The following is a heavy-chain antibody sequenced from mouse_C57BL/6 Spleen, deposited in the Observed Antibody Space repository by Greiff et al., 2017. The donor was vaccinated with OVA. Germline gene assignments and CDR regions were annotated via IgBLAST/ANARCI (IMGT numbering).Heavy chain of an antibody. D-gene: IGHD1-1*01. Sequence: EVKLMESGGGLVKPGGSLKLSCAASGFTFSGYAMSWVRQTPEKRLEWVATISDGGSYTYYPDNVKGRFTISRDNAKNNLYLQMSHLKSEDTAMYYCARDRGTTVVGFDYWGQGTTLTVSS. CDR3: ARDRGTTVVGFDY. CDR1: GFTFSGYA. V-gene: IGHV5-4*01. J-gene: IGHJ2*01. CDR2: ISDGGSYT.